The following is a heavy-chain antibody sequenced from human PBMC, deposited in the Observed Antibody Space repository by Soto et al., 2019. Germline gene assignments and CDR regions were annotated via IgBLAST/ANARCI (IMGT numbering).Heavy chain of an antibody. CDR2: SNAGNGNT. V-gene: IGHV1-3*01. Sequence: QVQLVQSGAEVKKPGASVKVSCKASGYTFTSYAMHWVRQAPGQRLEWMGWSNAGNGNTKYSQKFQGRVTITRDTSASTAYMELSSLRSEDTAVYYCARGGAYYFCGMDVWGQGTTVTVSS. J-gene: IGHJ6*02. CDR3: ARGGAYYFCGMDV. D-gene: IGHD3-10*01. CDR1: GYTFTSYA.